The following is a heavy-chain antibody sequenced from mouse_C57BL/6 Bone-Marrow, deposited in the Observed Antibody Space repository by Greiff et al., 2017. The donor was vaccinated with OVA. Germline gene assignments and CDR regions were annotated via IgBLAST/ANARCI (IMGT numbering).Heavy chain of an antibody. D-gene: IGHD1-1*01. Sequence: VQLKESGPVLVKPGASVKMSCKASGYTFTDYYMNWVKQSHGKSLEWIGVINPYNGGTSYNQKFKGKATLTVDKSSSTAYMELNSLTSEDSAVYYCARSNSYYYGSSYFDYWGQGTTLTVSS. J-gene: IGHJ2*01. CDR3: ARSNSYYYGSSYFDY. V-gene: IGHV1-19*01. CDR1: GYTFTDYY. CDR2: INPYNGGT.